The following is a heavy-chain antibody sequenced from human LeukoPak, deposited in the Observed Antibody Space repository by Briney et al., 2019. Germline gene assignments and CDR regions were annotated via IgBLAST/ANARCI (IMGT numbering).Heavy chain of an antibody. CDR3: ASDFTGGIAAAGDY. Sequence: SETLSLTCTVSGGSISSSSYYWGWIRQPPGKGLEWIGSIYYSGSTYYNPSLKSRVTISVDTSKNQFSLKLSSVTAADTAVYYCASDFTGGIAAAGDYWGQGTLVTVSS. V-gene: IGHV4-39*01. CDR2: IYYSGST. D-gene: IGHD6-13*01. CDR1: GGSISSSSYY. J-gene: IGHJ4*02.